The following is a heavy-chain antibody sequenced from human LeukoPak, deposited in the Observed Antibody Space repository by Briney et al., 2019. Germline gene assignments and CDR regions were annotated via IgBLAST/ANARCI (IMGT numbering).Heavy chain of an antibody. CDR1: GGSISSSTYY. CDR2: IYYSGST. CDR3: ARQRLLAGGNAFDI. Sequence: PSETLSLTCTVSGGSISSSTYYWGWIRQPPGKGREWIGSIYYSGSTYYNPSLKSRVTISVDTSKNQFSLKLSSLTAADAAVYYCARQRLLAGGNAFDIWGQGTMVTVSS. D-gene: IGHD3-22*01. V-gene: IGHV4-39*01. J-gene: IGHJ3*02.